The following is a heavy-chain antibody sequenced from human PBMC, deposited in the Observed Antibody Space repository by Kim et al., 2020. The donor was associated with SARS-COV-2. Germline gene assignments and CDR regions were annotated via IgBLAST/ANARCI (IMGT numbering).Heavy chain of an antibody. Sequence: GGSLRLSCAASGFTFSSYWMSWVRQAPGKGLEWVANIKQDGSEKYYVDSVKGRFTISRDNAKNSLYLQMNSLRAEDTAVYYCARGGYDFWSGYLLHFDYWGQGTLVTVSS. D-gene: IGHD3-3*01. CDR1: GFTFSSYW. V-gene: IGHV3-7*03. CDR3: ARGGYDFWSGYLLHFDY. J-gene: IGHJ4*02. CDR2: IKQDGSEK.